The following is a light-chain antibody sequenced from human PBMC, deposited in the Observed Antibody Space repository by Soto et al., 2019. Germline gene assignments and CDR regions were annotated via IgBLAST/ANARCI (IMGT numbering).Light chain of an antibody. Sequence: EIVMTQSPATQSVSPGERATLSCRASQSVSSNLAWYQQKPGQAPRLLIYGASTRATGIPARFSGSGSGTEFTLTIGSLQSEDFAVYYCQQYKNWPPLTFGGGTKVEIK. CDR3: QQYKNWPPLT. J-gene: IGKJ4*01. CDR2: GAS. CDR1: QSVSSN. V-gene: IGKV3-15*01.